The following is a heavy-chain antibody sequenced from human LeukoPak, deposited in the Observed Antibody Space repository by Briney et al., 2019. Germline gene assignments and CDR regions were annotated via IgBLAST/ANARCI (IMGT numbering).Heavy chain of an antibody. CDR2: ISKSGDIT. J-gene: IGHJ4*02. Sequence: GGSLRLSCAASGFTLSKYGMKWVRQAAGKGLEYVSGISKSGDITHYVDSVKGRFTISRDNSKNTLYLQMNSLRAEDTALYYCATEGFYYWGPGTLVTDSS. CDR1: GFTLSKYG. V-gene: IGHV3-23*01. CDR3: ATEGFYY.